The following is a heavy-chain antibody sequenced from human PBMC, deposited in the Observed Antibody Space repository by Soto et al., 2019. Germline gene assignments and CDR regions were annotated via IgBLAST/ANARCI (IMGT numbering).Heavy chain of an antibody. J-gene: IGHJ4*02. CDR1: GFTVSSNS. CDR2: IYSGGST. V-gene: IGHV3-66*01. CDR3: ARDSAQGSQGVSVDY. Sequence: GGSLRLSCAASGFTVSSNSMSWVRQAPGKGLEWVSVIYSGGSTYYADSVKGRFTISRDNSKNTLYLQMNSLRAEDTAVYYCARDSAQGSQGVSVDYWGQGTLVTVSS. D-gene: IGHD2-8*01.